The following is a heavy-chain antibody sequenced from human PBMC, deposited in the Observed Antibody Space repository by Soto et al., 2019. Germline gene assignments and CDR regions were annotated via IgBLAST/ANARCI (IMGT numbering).Heavy chain of an antibody. CDR1: GFTFSSYA. D-gene: IGHD3-10*01. V-gene: IGHV3-23*01. CDR3: AKDLSSGSYSGPNYYFDY. Sequence: GSLRLSCAASGFTFSSYAMSWVRQAPGKGLEWVSAISGSGGSTYYADSVKGRFTISRDNSKNTLYLQMNSLRAEDTAVYYCAKDLSSGSYSGPNYYFDYWGQGTLVTVSS. CDR2: ISGSGGST. J-gene: IGHJ4*02.